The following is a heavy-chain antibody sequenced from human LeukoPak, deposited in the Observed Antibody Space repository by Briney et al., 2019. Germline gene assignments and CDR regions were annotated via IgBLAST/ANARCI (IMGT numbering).Heavy chain of an antibody. Sequence: GGSLRLSCAASGFTFDDYGMSWVRQAPGKGLEWVSSIKWNGGSTGYADSVKGRFTISRDNAKNSLYLHMNSLRVEDTAVYYCARASSGRYFAFIDYWGQGILVTVSS. D-gene: IGHD1-26*01. CDR2: IKWNGGST. J-gene: IGHJ4*02. V-gene: IGHV3-20*04. CDR3: ARASSGRYFAFIDY. CDR1: GFTFDDYG.